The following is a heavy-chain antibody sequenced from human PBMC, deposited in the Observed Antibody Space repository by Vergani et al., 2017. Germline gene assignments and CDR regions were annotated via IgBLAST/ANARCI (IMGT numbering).Heavy chain of an antibody. Sequence: QVQLVQSGAEVKKPGASVKVSCKASGYTFTSYGISWVRQAPGQGLEWMGWISAYNGNTNYAQKLQGRVTMTTDTSTSTAYMELRSLRSDDTAVYYCAKDLFDPPVVVISWYYYYGMDVWGQGTTVTVSS. CDR3: AKDLFDPPVVVISWYYYYGMDV. V-gene: IGHV1-18*01. CDR1: GYTFTSYG. CDR2: ISAYNGNT. D-gene: IGHD3-22*01. J-gene: IGHJ6*02.